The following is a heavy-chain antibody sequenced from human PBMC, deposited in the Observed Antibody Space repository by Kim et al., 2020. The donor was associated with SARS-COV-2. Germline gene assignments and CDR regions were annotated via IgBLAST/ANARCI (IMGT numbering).Heavy chain of an antibody. V-gene: IGHV3-21*01. J-gene: IGHJ4*02. CDR3: ARDVGAYCGGDCYRDDY. Sequence: GGSLRLSCAASGFTFSSYSMNWVRQAPGKGLEWVSSISSSSSYIYYADSVKGRFTISRDNAKNSLYLQMNSLRAEDTAVYYCARDVGAYCGGDCYRDDYWGQGTLVTVSS. CDR1: GFTFSSYS. D-gene: IGHD2-21*02. CDR2: ISSSSSYI.